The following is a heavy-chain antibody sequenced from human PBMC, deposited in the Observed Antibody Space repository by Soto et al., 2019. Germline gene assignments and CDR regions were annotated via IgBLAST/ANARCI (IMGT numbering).Heavy chain of an antibody. V-gene: IGHV1-18*01. D-gene: IGHD2-2*01. CDR2: RSADNGNT. J-gene: IGHJ5*02. Sequence: EASVKVSCKASGYTFTSYGISWVRQAPGLGIEAWPRRSADNGNTNSAQKLQGIITMTTSTGTSRAYMELRSRRSDATAVYYCAREVVVVPAGSRWFGPWGQGTLVTVSS. CDR1: GYTFTSYG. CDR3: AREVVVVPAGSRWFGP.